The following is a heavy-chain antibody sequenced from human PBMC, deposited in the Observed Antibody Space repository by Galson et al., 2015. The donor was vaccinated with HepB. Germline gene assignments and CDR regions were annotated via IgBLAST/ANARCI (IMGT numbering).Heavy chain of an antibody. CDR1: GFTFSSYA. D-gene: IGHD5-12*01. CDR3: AKDLQDIVATITGGTLASLFDY. V-gene: IGHV3-23*01. Sequence: SLRLSCAASGFTFSSYAMSWVRQAPGKGLEWVSAISGSGGSTYYADSVKGRFTISRDNSKNTLYLQMNSLRAEDTAVYYCAKDLQDIVATITGGTLASLFDYWGQGTLVTVSS. CDR2: ISGSGGST. J-gene: IGHJ4*02.